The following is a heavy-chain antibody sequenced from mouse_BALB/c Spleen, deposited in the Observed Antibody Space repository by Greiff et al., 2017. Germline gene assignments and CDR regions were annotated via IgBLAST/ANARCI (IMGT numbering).Heavy chain of an antibody. CDR2: IYPGSGNT. Sequence: VQRVESGAELARPGASVKLSCKASGYTFTDYYINWVKQRTGQGLEWIGEIYPGSGNTYYNEKFKGKATLTADKSSSTAYMQLSSLTSEDSAVYFCARVGYGNYGYFDVWGAGTTVTVSS. CDR3: ARVGYGNYGYFDV. V-gene: IGHV1-77*01. D-gene: IGHD2-10*02. J-gene: IGHJ1*01. CDR1: GYTFTDYY.